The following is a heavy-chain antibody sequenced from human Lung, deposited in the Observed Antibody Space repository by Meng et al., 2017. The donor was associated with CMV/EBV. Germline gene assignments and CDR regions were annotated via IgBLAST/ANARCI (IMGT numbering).Heavy chain of an antibody. V-gene: IGHV3-15*01. Sequence: DVQLVESGGGLVKPGGSRRISCRGSGCGLIFSDLWINWVRRAPGKGLEWVGRTKSKVDGETRDYAAAVRGRFAISRDDSKNTLYLHMNSLKTEDTAVYYCTADRPRSGGKTHDFWGQGTLVTVSS. D-gene: IGHD4-23*01. CDR1: GCGLIFSDLW. J-gene: IGHJ4*02. CDR2: TKSKVDGETR. CDR3: TADRPRSGGKTHDF.